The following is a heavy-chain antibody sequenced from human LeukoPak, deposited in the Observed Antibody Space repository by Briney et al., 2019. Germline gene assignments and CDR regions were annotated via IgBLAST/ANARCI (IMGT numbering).Heavy chain of an antibody. V-gene: IGHV1-2*06. CDR2: IHPYRGGT. CDR3: ARVWHCGNDCSSYWYFDL. CDR1: GYTFSGYF. J-gene: IGHJ2*01. Sequence: ASVKVSCKASGYTFSGYFMHWVRQAPGQGLEWMGRIHPYRGGTNYAQKFLGRVTMTRDTSISTAYMELSRLGSDDTAVYYCARVWHCGNDCSSYWYFDLWGRGTLVTVSS. D-gene: IGHD2-21*02.